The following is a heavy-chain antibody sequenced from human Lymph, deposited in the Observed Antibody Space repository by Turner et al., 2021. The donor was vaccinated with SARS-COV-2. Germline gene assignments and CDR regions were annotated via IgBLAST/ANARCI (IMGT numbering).Heavy chain of an antibody. CDR3: AKEGDTAMVNFDY. J-gene: IGHJ4*02. CDR2: ISGSGGST. Sequence: EVQLLESGGGLVPPGGSLSLSCSASGFTFSSYAMSWVRQAPGKGLEWISAISGSGGSTYYADSVKGRFTISRDNSKNTLYLQMNSLRAEDTAVYYCAKEGDTAMVNFDYWGQGTLVTVSS. CDR1: GFTFSSYA. D-gene: IGHD5-18*01. V-gene: IGHV3-23*01.